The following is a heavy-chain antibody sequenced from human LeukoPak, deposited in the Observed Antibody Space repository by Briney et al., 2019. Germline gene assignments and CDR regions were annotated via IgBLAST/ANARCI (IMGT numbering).Heavy chain of an antibody. CDR3: ARLGATNDY. CDR2: INHSGST. CDR1: GGSFSGYY. D-gene: IGHD1-26*01. V-gene: IGHV4-34*01. Sequence: PSETLSLTCAVYGGSFSGYYWSWIRQPPGKGLEWIGEINHSGSTNYNPSLKSRVTISVDTSKNQFSLKLSSGTAADTAVYYCARLGATNDYWGQGTLVTVSS. J-gene: IGHJ4*02.